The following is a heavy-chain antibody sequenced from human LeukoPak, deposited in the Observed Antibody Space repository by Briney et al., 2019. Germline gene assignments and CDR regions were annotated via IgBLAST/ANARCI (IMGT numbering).Heavy chain of an antibody. CDR1: AGSISRSNW. D-gene: IGHD5-18*01. CDR2: IYHSGST. J-gene: IGHJ3*02. CDR3: AIVETAMVNPLDI. V-gene: IGHV4-4*02. Sequence: SETLSLTCAVSAGSISRSNWWSWFRQPPGKGLEWIGEIYHSGSTNYNPSLKSRVTISVDKSKNQFSLKLSSVTAADTAVCYCAIVETAMVNPLDISGQGTMVTVSS.